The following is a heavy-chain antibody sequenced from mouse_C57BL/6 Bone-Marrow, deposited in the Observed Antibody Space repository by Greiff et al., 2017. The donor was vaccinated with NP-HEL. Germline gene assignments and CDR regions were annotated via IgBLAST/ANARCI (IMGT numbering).Heavy chain of an antibody. CDR2: ISDGGSYT. V-gene: IGHV5-4*03. CDR3: ARGLHYGSSYWFAY. CDR1: GFTFSSYA. D-gene: IGHD1-1*01. J-gene: IGHJ3*01. Sequence: EVKLVESGGGLVKPGGSLKLSCAASGFTFSSYAMSWVRQTPEKRLAWVATISDGGSYTYYPDNVKGRFTISRDNAKNNLYLQMSHLKSEDTAMYYCARGLHYGSSYWFAYWGQGTLVTVSA.